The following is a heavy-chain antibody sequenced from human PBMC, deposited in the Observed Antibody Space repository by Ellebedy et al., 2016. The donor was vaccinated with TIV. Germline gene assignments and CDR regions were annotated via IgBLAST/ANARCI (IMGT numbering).Heavy chain of an antibody. CDR3: ATQLWNTEF. J-gene: IGHJ4*02. Sequence: PGGSLRLSCEASESTFSSYGMSWVRQAPGKGLEWVSSISTTDGTHYADSVKGRFTISRDNPKNTLYLQMNSLRVEDTAVDYCATQLWNTEFWGQGTLVIVSS. CDR1: ESTFSSYG. D-gene: IGHD5-24*01. V-gene: IGHV3-23*01. CDR2: ISTTDGT.